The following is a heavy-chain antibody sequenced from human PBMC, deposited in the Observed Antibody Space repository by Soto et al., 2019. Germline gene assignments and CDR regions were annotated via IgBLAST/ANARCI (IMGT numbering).Heavy chain of an antibody. V-gene: IGHV4-59*01. CDR1: GGSISSYY. Sequence: PSETLSLTCTVSGGSISSYYWSWIRQPPGKGLEWIGYIHYSGSTNYNPSLKSRVTISVDTSKNQFSLKLSSVTAADTAVYYCARINYYDTSGYPFDYWGQGMMVTVSS. D-gene: IGHD3-22*01. CDR3: ARINYYDTSGYPFDY. CDR2: IHYSGST. J-gene: IGHJ4*02.